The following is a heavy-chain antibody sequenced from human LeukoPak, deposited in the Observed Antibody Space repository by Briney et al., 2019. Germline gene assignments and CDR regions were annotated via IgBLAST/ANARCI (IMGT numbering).Heavy chain of an antibody. V-gene: IGHV1-69*08. CDR1: GYTSTGYY. Sequence: GASVKVSCKASGYTSTGYYMHWVRQAPGQGLEWMGRIIAILDTAHYAQKFQGRFTITADKSTTTVYMELSSLRSDDTAVYYCVRSGYDYDWFDPWGQGTLVTVSS. J-gene: IGHJ5*02. CDR2: IIAILDTA. D-gene: IGHD5-12*01. CDR3: VRSGYDYDWFDP.